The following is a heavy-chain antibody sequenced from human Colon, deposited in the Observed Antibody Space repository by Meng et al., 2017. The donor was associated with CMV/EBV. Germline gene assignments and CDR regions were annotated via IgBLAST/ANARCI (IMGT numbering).Heavy chain of an antibody. J-gene: IGHJ4*02. D-gene: IGHD2-2*01. V-gene: IGHV3-23*01. CDR2: TVGSGGST. CDR1: GITFRRSA. CDR3: AKVDIVVVGPSDY. Sequence: GESLKISCVASGITFRRSAMSWVRQAPGKGLEWVSATVGSGGSTYYADSVKGRFTISRDNSKNTLYLQMNSLRAEDTAVYYCAKVDIVVVGPSDYWGQGTLVTVSS.